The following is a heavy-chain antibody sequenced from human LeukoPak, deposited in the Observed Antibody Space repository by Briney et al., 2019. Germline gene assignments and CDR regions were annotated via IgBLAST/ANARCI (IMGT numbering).Heavy chain of an antibody. CDR2: IYYSGST. Sequence: KTSETLSLTCTVSGGSISSYYWSWIRQPPGKGLEWIGYIYYSGSTNYNPSLKSRVTISVDTSKNQFSLKLSSVTAADTAVYYCARELYYYDSSGYSYYYGMDVWGQGTTVTVSS. D-gene: IGHD3-22*01. V-gene: IGHV4-59*01. CDR1: GGSISSYY. J-gene: IGHJ6*02. CDR3: ARELYYYDSSGYSYYYGMDV.